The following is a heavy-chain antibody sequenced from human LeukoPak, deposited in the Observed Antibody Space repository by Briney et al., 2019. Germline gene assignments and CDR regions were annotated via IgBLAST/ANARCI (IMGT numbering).Heavy chain of an antibody. Sequence: ASVTVSCKASGYTSTNYGISWVRQAPGQGLEWMGWVSGYNGNTNYAQKLQGRITMTTDTSTSTAYMELRSLRSDDTAMYYCARDEGYFDPHGFDIWGQGTMVTVSS. J-gene: IGHJ3*02. CDR2: VSGYNGNT. D-gene: IGHD3-9*01. CDR1: GYTSTNYG. V-gene: IGHV1-18*01. CDR3: ARDEGYFDPHGFDI.